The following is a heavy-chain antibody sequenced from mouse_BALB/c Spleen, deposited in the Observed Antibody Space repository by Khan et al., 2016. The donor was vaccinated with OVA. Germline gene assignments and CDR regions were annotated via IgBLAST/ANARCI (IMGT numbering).Heavy chain of an antibody. Sequence: QLVQSGPELKKPGETVKISCKASGYTFTNYGMNWVKQTPGQGLKWMGWINTYTGEPTYVDDFKGRFAFSLETSASTAYLQINNLKNEDTATYFCARPPYFSDVMVYWGQGTSVTVSS. CDR2: INTYTGEP. CDR1: GYTFTNYG. CDR3: ARPPYFSDVMVY. J-gene: IGHJ4*01. D-gene: IGHD2-10*01. V-gene: IGHV9-3-1*01.